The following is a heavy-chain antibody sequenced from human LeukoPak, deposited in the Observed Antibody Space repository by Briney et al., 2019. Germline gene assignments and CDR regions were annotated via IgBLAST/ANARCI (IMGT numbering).Heavy chain of an antibody. V-gene: IGHV1-2*04. J-gene: IGHJ4*02. D-gene: IGHD2-2*01. Sequence: ASVKVSCKASGYTFTGYYMHWVRQAPGQGLEWMGWINPNSGGTNYAQKFQGWVTMTRDTSISTAYMELSRLRSDDTAVYYCARGASTYCGSASCYQAPDFWGQGTLVTVSS. CDR2: INPNSGGT. CDR1: GYTFTGYY. CDR3: ARGASTYCGSASCYQAPDF.